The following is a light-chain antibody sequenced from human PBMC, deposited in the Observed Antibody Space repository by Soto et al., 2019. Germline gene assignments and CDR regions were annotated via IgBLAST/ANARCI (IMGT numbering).Light chain of an antibody. J-gene: IGLJ3*02. CDR2: EVS. Sequence: QSALTQPASVSGSPGQSITISCTGTSNDVGIYNYVSWYQQHPGKAPKLMIFEVSDRPSGVSNRFSGSNSGNTASLTISGLQAEDEADYFCSSYTSNSTLVFGGGTKLTVL. V-gene: IGLV2-14*01. CDR3: SSYTSNSTLV. CDR1: SNDVGIYNY.